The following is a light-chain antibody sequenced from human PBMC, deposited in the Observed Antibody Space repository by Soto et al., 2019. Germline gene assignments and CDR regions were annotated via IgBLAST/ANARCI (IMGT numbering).Light chain of an antibody. CDR2: EVS. Sequence: QSALTQPPSASGSPGQSVTISCTGTSSDVGGYNYVSWYQQHPGKAPKLMIYEVSKRPSGVPDRFSGSKSGNTASLTVSGLQAEDEADYYCSSYAGSKNFARVFGGGTQLTVL. J-gene: IGLJ2*01. V-gene: IGLV2-8*01. CDR3: SSYAGSKNFARV. CDR1: SSDVGGYNY.